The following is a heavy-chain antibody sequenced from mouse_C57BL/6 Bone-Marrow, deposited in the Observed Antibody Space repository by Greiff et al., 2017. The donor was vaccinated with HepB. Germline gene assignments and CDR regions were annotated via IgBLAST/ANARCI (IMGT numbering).Heavy chain of an antibody. J-gene: IGHJ2*01. V-gene: IGHV1-81*01. CDR1: GYTFTSYG. D-gene: IGHD1-1*01. CDR3: ARPRITTVVGDY. CDR2: IYPRSGNT. Sequence: VQLQQSGAELARPGASVKLSCKASGYTFTSYGISWVKQRTGQGLEWIGEIYPRSGNTYYNEKFKGKATLTADKSSSTAYMELRSLTSEDSAVYFCARPRITTVVGDYWGQGTTLTVSS.